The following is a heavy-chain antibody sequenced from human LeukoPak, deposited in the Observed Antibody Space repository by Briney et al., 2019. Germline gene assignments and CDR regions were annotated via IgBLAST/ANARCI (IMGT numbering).Heavy chain of an antibody. CDR2: IYPGDSDT. CDR1: GYSFNRNW. J-gene: IGHJ2*01. CDR3: ARRKRWIQSNYWYFDL. V-gene: IGHV5-51*01. Sequence: KSGESLKISCQGSGYSFNRNWIAWVRQMPGKGLEWMGIIYPGDSDTRYSPTFQGQVTISADKSISTAYLQWSSLQASDTAIYYCARRKRWIQSNYWYFDLWGRGTLVSVSS. D-gene: IGHD5-24*01.